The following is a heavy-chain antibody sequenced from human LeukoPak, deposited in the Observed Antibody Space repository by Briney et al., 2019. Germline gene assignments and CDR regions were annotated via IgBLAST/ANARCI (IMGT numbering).Heavy chain of an antibody. CDR3: AKEHGDYG. D-gene: IGHD4-17*01. Sequence: EPGGSLRLSCAASGFTFSTYVMNWFRQAPGKGLEWVSTISVGAEYIFYADSVKGRFTISRDDSNNALYLQMHSLRAEDTALYYCAKEHGDYGGDRGTLVTVSS. CDR1: GFTFSTYV. J-gene: IGHJ4*02. V-gene: IGHV3-23*01. CDR2: ISVGAEYI.